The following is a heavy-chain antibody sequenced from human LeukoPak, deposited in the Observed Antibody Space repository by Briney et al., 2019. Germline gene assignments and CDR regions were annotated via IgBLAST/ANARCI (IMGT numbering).Heavy chain of an antibody. CDR2: IKQDGSEK. CDR3: ARASVATVVPAAPLDY. D-gene: IGHD2-2*01. CDR1: GFTFSSYW. V-gene: IGHV3-7*03. Sequence: GGSLRLSCAASGFTFSSYWMSWVRQAPGKGLEWVANIKQDGSEKYYVDSVKGRFTISRDNAKNSLYLQMNSLRAEDTAVYYCARASVATVVPAAPLDYWGQGTLVTVSS. J-gene: IGHJ4*02.